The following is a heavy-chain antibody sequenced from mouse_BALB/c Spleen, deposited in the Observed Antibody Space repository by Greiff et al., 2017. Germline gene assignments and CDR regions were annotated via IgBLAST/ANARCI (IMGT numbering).Heavy chain of an antibody. V-gene: IGHV1S126*01. Sequence: QVQLQQSGPQLVRPGASVKISCKASGYSFTSYWMHWVKQRPGQGLEWIGMIDPSDSETRLNQKFKDKATLTVDKSSSTAYMQLSSPTSEDSAVYYCARSAYYGSSYPFAYWGQGTLVTVSA. CDR3: ARSAYYGSSYPFAY. J-gene: IGHJ3*01. CDR1: GYSFTSYW. CDR2: IDPSDSET. D-gene: IGHD1-1*01.